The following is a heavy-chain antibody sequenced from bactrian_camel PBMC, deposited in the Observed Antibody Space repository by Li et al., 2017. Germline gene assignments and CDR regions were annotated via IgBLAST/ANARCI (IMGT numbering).Heavy chain of an antibody. CDR3: AAKRSQTSLYCNTGRMVGSYAY. J-gene: IGHJ4*01. CDR2: IYRPGGNT. CDR1: GFPIDWSC. V-gene: IGHV3S40*01. Sequence: VQLVESGGGSVQPGGSLILACEVSGFPIDWSCVGWFRQAAGKEREWIASIYRPGGNTFAADSVKGRFTISQDNAKNVMSLEMNDLKAEDTGMYYCAAKRSQTSLYCNTGRMVGSYAYRGQGTQVTVS. D-gene: IGHD1*01.